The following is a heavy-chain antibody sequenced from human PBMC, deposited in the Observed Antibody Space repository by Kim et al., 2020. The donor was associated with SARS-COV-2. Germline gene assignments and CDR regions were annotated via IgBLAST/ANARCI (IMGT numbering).Heavy chain of an antibody. CDR3: AKDRWYSSSWYPNWFDP. J-gene: IGHJ5*02. Sequence: GGSLRLSCAASGFTFSSYAMSWVRQAPGKGLEWVSAISGSGGSTYYADSVKGRFTISRDNSKNTLYLQMNSLRAEDTAVYYCAKDRWYSSSWYPNWFDPWGQGTQVTVSS. V-gene: IGHV3-23*01. D-gene: IGHD6-13*01. CDR1: GFTFSSYA. CDR2: ISGSGGST.